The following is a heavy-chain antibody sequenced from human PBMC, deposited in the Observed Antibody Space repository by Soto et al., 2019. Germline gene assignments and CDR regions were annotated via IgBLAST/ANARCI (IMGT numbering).Heavy chain of an antibody. CDR2: VSNSGTT. CDR1: DGSVNSDSYY. J-gene: IGHJ5*02. Sequence: VQLQESGPRLVKPSETLSLTCTVSDGSVNSDSYYWSWIRQPPGKGLEWISSVSNSGTTNYNPPLKSRVTLSVDTSKNRFSLRLTPVNAADTAVYYGARHNGVTAMGLYNWLDPWGQGILVTVST. V-gene: IGHV4-61*01. D-gene: IGHD2-21*02. CDR3: ARHNGVTAMGLYNWLDP.